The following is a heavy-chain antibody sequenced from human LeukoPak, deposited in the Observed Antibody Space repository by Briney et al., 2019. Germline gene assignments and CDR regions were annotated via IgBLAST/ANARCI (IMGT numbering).Heavy chain of an antibody. D-gene: IGHD1-20*01. CDR1: GYTFTTYG. CDR2: ISAYNGNT. Sequence: VASVKVSCKASGYTFTTYGISWVRQAPGQGLEWMGWISAYNGNTNYAQKLQGRVTMTTDTSTSTAYMELRSLRAEDTAVYYCARGITGATDYWGQGTLVTVSS. J-gene: IGHJ4*02. V-gene: IGHV1-18*01. CDR3: ARGITGATDY.